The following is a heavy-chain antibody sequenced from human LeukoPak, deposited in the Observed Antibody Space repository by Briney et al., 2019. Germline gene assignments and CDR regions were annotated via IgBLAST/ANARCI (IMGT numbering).Heavy chain of an antibody. V-gene: IGHV4-61*02. D-gene: IGHD6-6*01. CDR3: ASSLAARRAIDY. J-gene: IGHJ4*02. CDR1: GGSISSSSYY. CDR2: IYTSGST. Sequence: SETLSLTCTVSGGSISSSSYYWSWIRQPAGKGLEWIGRIYTSGSTNYNPSLKSRVTISVDTSKNQFSLKLSSVTAADTAVYYCASSLAARRAIDYWGQGTLVTVSS.